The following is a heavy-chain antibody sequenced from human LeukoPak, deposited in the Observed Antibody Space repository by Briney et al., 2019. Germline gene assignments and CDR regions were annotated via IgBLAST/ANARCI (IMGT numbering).Heavy chain of an antibody. CDR3: ARLLGDYVSGDADTFDV. CDR2: ISYTGRT. D-gene: IGHD2-15*01. V-gene: IGHV4-59*11. J-gene: IGHJ3*01. Sequence: PSQTLSLTCTVSGGSLSGHYWSWIRQPPGKGLEWIGYISYTGRTNYNPSLQSRVTISIDTSKNQFSLKLTSVTSADTAVYACARLLGDYVSGDADTFDVWGQGTTVIVSS. CDR1: GGSLSGHY.